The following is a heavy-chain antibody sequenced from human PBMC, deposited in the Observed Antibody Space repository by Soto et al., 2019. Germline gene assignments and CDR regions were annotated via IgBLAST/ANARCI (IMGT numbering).Heavy chain of an antibody. CDR3: ARTPLPSGYCDSTSCQNWSDH. CDR1: GFTFTHYG. Sequence: QVQLVQSGAEVKQPGASVKVSCKASGFTFTHYGFSWVRQAPGQGLELMGWISAYNGNTYYAQKLQDRVTLTTDTSTSRFYIDLRSLRSDDTAMYYCARTPLPSGYCDSTSCQNWSDHWGQGTLVTVSS. D-gene: IGHD2-2*01. CDR2: ISAYNGNT. V-gene: IGHV1-18*01. J-gene: IGHJ5*02.